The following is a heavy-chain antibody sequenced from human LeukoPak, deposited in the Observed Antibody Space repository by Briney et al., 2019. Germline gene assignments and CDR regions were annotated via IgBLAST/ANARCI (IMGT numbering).Heavy chain of an antibody. D-gene: IGHD6-13*01. CDR1: GYTFTGYY. Sequence: ASVKVSCKASGYTFTGYYMHWVRQAPGQGLEWMGWINPNSGGTNYAQKFQGRVTMTRDTSISTAYMEPSRLRSDDTAVYYCARVTAAADYFDYWGQRTLVTVSS. J-gene: IGHJ4*02. V-gene: IGHV1-2*02. CDR3: ARVTAAADYFDY. CDR2: INPNSGGT.